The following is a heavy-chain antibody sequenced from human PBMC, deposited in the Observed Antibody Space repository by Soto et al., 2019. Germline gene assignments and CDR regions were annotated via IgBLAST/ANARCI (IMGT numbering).Heavy chain of an antibody. D-gene: IGHD4-17*01. J-gene: IGHJ6*03. Sequence: EVQLLESGGGLVQPGGSLRLSCAASGFTVSSYAMSWVRQAPGKGLEWVSVISGSGSTYSADSVQGRFTISRDSSKNTVYLQMNSLRAEDTAVYYCAKALRFTVTTGYYMDVWGRGTTVTVSS. CDR2: ISGSGST. V-gene: IGHV3-23*01. CDR3: AKALRFTVTTGYYMDV. CDR1: GFTVSSYA.